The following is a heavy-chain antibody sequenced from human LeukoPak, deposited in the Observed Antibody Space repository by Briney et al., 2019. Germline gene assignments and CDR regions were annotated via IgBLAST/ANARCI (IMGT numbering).Heavy chain of an antibody. J-gene: IGHJ6*02. CDR2: IKTKAGGGIA. CDR3: TTHSVVVTAYGMDV. Sequence: GGSLRLSCAASGFSFSNAWMSWVRQAPGKGLEWVGRIKTKAGGGIADYAAPVKGRFTISRDDSKNTLYLQMNSLETEDTAVYYCTTHSVVVTAYGMDVWGQGTTVTVSS. V-gene: IGHV3-15*01. D-gene: IGHD2-21*02. CDR1: GFSFSNAW.